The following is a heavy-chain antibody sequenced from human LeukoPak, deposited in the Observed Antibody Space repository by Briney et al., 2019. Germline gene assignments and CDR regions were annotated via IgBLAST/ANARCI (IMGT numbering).Heavy chain of an antibody. J-gene: IGHJ4*02. CDR3: ARDGSGSYTIDY. CDR1: RYTFTRSY. Sequence: ALVKASSKASRYTFTRSYMHWVRQAPGHGREWRGWINPNSGGTKYATKSQGRVTMTRDTSFRTVYIELARLRSDDTAVYYCARDGSGSYTIDYWGQGTLVTVSS. V-gene: IGHV1-2*02. CDR2: INPNSGGT. D-gene: IGHD3-10*01.